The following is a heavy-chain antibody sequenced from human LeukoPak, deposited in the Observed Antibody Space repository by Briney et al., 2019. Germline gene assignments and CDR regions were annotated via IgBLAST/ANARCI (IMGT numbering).Heavy chain of an antibody. CDR2: VSHD. CDR1: GFTFSFYG. D-gene: IGHD4-23*01. CDR3: ANQCGGNCDS. J-gene: IGHJ5*01. Sequence: GGSLRLSWEASGFTFSFYGMLWVRHAPGKGLEWVAFVSHDDADSVRGRVTISRDNSKNTVYLQMNSLRVEDKAIYYCANQCGGNCDSWGQGTLVTVSS. V-gene: IGHV3-30*18.